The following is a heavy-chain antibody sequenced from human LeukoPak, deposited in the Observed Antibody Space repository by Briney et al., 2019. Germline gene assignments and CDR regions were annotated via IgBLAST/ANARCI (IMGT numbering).Heavy chain of an antibody. CDR1: VGSISSDY. D-gene: IGHD3-10*01. Sequence: PSETLSLTCTVSVGSISSDYCSWIRQSAGKGLEWIGRMYTSGSTQYNPSLKSRVTISVDKSKNKFSLKLSSVTAAATAVYYCARDHYGSGSYKSYFDNWGQGTQVTVSS. V-gene: IGHV4-4*07. J-gene: IGHJ4*02. CDR2: MYTSGST. CDR3: ARDHYGSGSYKSYFDN.